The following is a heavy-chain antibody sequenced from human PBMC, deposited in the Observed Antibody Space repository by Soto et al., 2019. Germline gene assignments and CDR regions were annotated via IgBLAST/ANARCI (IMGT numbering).Heavy chain of an antibody. CDR2: IYWDDDK. V-gene: IGHV2-5*02. J-gene: IGHJ3*02. CDR3: ADTQLAEAANAFDI. D-gene: IGHD6-19*01. Sequence: QITLKESGPTLVKPTHALTLTCSFSGFSLTTTGVGVGWIRQPPGKALEWLALIYWDDDKFYSPSLKSRLAVTKDTSRNHVVLTTTNMDPVDTATYFSADTQLAEAANAFDIWGQGTLVTVSS. CDR1: GFSLTTTGVG.